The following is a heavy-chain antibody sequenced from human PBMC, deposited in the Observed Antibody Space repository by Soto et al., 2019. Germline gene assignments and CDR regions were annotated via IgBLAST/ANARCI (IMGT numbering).Heavy chain of an antibody. Sequence: SVKVSCKASGGTFSSYTISWVRQAPGQGLEWMGRIIPILGIANYAQKFQGRVTITADKSTSTAYMELSSLRSEDTAVYYCAREGGYCSSTSCYDTMNWFDPWGQGTLVTVSS. D-gene: IGHD2-2*03. J-gene: IGHJ5*02. CDR1: GGTFSSYT. CDR2: IIPILGIA. CDR3: AREGGYCSSTSCYDTMNWFDP. V-gene: IGHV1-69*04.